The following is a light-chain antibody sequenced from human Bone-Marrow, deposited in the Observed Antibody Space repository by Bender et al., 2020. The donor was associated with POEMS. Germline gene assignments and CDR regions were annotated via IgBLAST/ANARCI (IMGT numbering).Light chain of an antibody. CDR3: QAWDSSVV. J-gene: IGLJ2*01. CDR1: KLGDKY. V-gene: IGLV3-1*01. CDR2: QDN. Sequence: SYVLTQPPSVSVAPGQTASITCSGDKLGDKYASWYQQKPGQSPVLVIYQDNKRPSGIPERFSGSNSGNTATLTISGTQAMDEADYYCQAWDSSVVFGGGTKLTVL.